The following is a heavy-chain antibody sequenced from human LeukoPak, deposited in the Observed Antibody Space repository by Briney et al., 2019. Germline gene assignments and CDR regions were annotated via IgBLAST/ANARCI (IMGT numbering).Heavy chain of an antibody. V-gene: IGHV4-34*01. Sequence: PSETLSLTCAVYGGSFSGYYWSWIRQPPGKGLEWIGEINHNGSTNYNPSLKSRVTISVDTTKNQFSLKLSSVTAADTAVYYCARRGLGQLVREGYYYYMDVWGKGTTVTVSS. D-gene: IGHD6-6*01. CDR3: ARRGLGQLVREGYYYYMDV. J-gene: IGHJ6*03. CDR1: GGSFSGYY. CDR2: INHNGST.